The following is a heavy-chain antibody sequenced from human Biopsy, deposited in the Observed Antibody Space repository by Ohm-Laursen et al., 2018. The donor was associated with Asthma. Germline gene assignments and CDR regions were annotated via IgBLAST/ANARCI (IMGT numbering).Heavy chain of an antibody. Sequence: SLRLSCTASGFTFDDYAMHWVRQAPGKGLEWVSGVSWNSGSIDYADSVKGRFTLSRDNSKNTLSLQMNSLTAEDTAVYYCAREGVAGTHIEDWGQGTLVTVSS. CDR1: GFTFDDYA. V-gene: IGHV3-9*01. CDR3: AREGVAGTHIED. D-gene: IGHD6-19*01. J-gene: IGHJ4*02. CDR2: VSWNSGSI.